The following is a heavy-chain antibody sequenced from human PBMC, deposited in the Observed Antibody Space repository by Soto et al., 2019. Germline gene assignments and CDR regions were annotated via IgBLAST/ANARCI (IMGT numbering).Heavy chain of an antibody. CDR1: GDTIRSDY. V-gene: IGHV4-59*01. D-gene: IGHD3-10*01. J-gene: IGHJ5*02. Sequence: SETLSLTCSVSGDTIRSDYWNWIRQPPGKRLEWIGYISYTGSTNYNPSLRSRVTMSLDTSKNQFSLKLSSVTAADTAVYYCARSYYYGSGSYSKRIHTTLGWFDPWGQGTLVTVSS. CDR3: ARSYYYGSGSYSKRIHTTLGWFDP. CDR2: ISYTGST.